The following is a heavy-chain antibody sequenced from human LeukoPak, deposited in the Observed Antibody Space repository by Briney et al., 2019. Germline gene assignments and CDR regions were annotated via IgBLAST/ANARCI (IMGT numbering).Heavy chain of an antibody. CDR1: GFTFSDYW. CDR2: IKQDGSQR. V-gene: IGHV3-7*01. J-gene: IGHJ4*02. Sequence: GGSLRLSCTASGFTFSDYWMTWVRQAPGKGPEWVANIKQDGSQRHYVDSVRGRFTISRDNAKNSLFLQMNGLRAEDTAGYYCARRGGSSSRRSPIDYWGQGTLVTVSS. CDR3: ARRGGSSSRRSPIDY. D-gene: IGHD6-6*01.